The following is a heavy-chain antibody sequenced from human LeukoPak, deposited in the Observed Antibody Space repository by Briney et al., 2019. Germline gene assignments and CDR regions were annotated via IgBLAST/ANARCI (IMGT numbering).Heavy chain of an antibody. Sequence: GGSLRLSCAASGFTLSNNAMTWVRQTPGMGLEWVSTITGSGDASWHAESVKGRFAISRENAKNSLYLQMNSLRAEDTAIYYCAREEGEAFDIWGQGTMITVSS. J-gene: IGHJ3*02. CDR2: ITGSGDAS. CDR3: AREEGEAFDI. CDR1: GFTLSNNA. V-gene: IGHV3-23*01.